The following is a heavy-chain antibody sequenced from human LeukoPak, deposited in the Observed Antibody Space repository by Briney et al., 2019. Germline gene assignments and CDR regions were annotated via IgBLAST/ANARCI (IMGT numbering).Heavy chain of an antibody. CDR2: ISGSGGST. J-gene: IGHJ5*02. CDR3: AKGKSGYDFSWFDP. V-gene: IGHV3-23*01. D-gene: IGHD5-12*01. CDR1: GFTFSSYA. Sequence: GGSLRLSCAASGFTFSSYAMSWVRQAPGKGLEWVSAISGSGGSTYYADSVKGRITISRDNSKNTLYLQMNSLRAEDTAVYYCAKGKSGYDFSWFDPWGQGTLVTVSS.